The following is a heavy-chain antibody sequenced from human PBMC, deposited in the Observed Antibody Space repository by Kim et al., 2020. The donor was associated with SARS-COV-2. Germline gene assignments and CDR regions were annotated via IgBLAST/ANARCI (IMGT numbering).Heavy chain of an antibody. CDR1: GGSISSSSYY. CDR2: IYYSGST. CDR3: ARLSGWYFAFDY. V-gene: IGHV4-39*01. D-gene: IGHD6-19*01. Sequence: SETLSLTCTVSGGSISSSSYYWGWIRQPPGKGLEWIGSIYYSGSTYYNPSLKSRVTISVDTSKNQFSLKLSSVTAADTAVYYCARLSGWYFAFDYWGQGTLVTVSS. J-gene: IGHJ4*02.